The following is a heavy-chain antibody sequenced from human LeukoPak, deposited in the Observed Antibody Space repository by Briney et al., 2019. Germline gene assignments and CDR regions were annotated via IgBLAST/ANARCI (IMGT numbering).Heavy chain of an antibody. CDR3: VIFVGF. Sequence: SDTLSLTCTVSGSISSSNFYWGWIRQPPGKGLEWIGSFYDSGSTYYNPSLKSRATISVDTSKNHFSLKLTSVAAADTAVYYCVIFVGFWGRGILVTVSS. CDR2: FYDSGST. CDR1: GSISSSNFY. J-gene: IGHJ4*02. D-gene: IGHD6-25*01. V-gene: IGHV4-39*07.